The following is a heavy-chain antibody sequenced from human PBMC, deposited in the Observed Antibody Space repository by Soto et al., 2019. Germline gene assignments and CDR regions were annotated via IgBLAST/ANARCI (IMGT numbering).Heavy chain of an antibody. CDR3: ARDEGDYGDY. J-gene: IGHJ4*02. Sequence: ASMKVSCKASGYTFTNYGISWVRQAPGQGLEWMGWISSYNGNTNYAQNLQGRVTMTTDTSTSTAYMELGSLRSVDTAVYYCARDEGDYGDYWGQGTLVTVSS. CDR2: ISSYNGNT. V-gene: IGHV1-18*01. CDR1: GYTFTNYG.